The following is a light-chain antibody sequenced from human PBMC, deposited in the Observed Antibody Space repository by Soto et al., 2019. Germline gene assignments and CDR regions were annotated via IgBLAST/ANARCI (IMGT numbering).Light chain of an antibody. CDR3: QQYKNWPLT. CDR2: GTS. V-gene: IGKV3-15*01. J-gene: IGKJ4*01. CDR1: QSVSSN. Sequence: EIVMTQSPANLSVSPGDRATLSCRASQSVSSNLAWYQQKPGQAPRLLIYGTSTRATTFPARFSGSGSGTEFTLTISSLQSEDFAVYYCQQYKNWPLTFGGGTKVEIK.